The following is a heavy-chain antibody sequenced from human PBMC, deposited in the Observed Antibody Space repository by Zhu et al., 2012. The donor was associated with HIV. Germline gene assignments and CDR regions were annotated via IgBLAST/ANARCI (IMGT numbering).Heavy chain of an antibody. CDR2: IYYGGST. V-gene: IGHV4-39*01. D-gene: IGHD6-19*01. J-gene: IGHJ3*01. CDR3: AKTRTSGWYSYAFHV. Sequence: QLQLQESGPGLVKPSETLSLTCTVSGGTISSSSYFWAWIRQTPGKGLEWIGSIYYGGSTHYNPSLKSRLSISVDTSKNQFSLKLSSVTAADTALYHCAKTRTSGWYSYAFHVWGQGQWSPSLQ. CDR1: GGTISSSSYF.